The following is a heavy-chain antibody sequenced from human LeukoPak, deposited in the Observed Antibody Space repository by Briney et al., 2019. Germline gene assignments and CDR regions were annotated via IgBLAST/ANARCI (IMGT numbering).Heavy chain of an antibody. V-gene: IGHV4-39*07. CDR3: ARGSWIVANY. D-gene: IGHD3-22*01. CDR1: GGSISSSSYY. Sequence: SETLSLTCTVSGGSISSSSYYWGWIRQPPGKGLEWIGSIYYSGSTYYNPSLKSRVTISVDTSKNQFSLKLSSVTAADTAVYYCARGSWIVANYWGQGTLVTVSS. CDR2: IYYSGST. J-gene: IGHJ4*02.